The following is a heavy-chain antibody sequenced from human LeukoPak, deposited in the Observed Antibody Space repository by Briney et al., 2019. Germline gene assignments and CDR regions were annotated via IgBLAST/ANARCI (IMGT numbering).Heavy chain of an antibody. D-gene: IGHD2-2*01. V-gene: IGHV3-23*01. Sequence: ETLSLTCTVSGGSISSYYWSWVRQAPGKGLEWVSAISASGGSTYYADSVKGRFTISRDNSQNTLYLQVNSLGAEDTAVYYCAKGLVPAAIRVVDYWGQGTLVTVSS. CDR1: GGSISSYY. CDR3: AKGLVPAAIRVVDY. CDR2: ISASGGST. J-gene: IGHJ4*02.